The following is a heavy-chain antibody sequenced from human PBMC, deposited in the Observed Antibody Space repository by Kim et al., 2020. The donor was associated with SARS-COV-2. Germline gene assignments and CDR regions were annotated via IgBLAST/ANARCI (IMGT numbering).Heavy chain of an antibody. CDR1: GGSISSGDYS. Sequence: SETLSLTCAVSGGSISSGDYSWSWIRQPPGKGLVWIGYIYHSGSTYYNPSLKSRVTISVDNSKNQFSLKLRSVTAADTAVYYCVRSIAGIDSHFDYWGQGTLVPVSS. V-gene: IGHV4-30-2*01. CDR2: IYHSGST. J-gene: IGHJ4*02. CDR3: VRSIAGIDSHFDY. D-gene: IGHD6-6*01.